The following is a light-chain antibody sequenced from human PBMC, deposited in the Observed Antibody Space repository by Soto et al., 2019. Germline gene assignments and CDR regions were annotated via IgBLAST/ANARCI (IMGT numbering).Light chain of an antibody. Sequence: LTQPPSASGTPGQRVTISCSGSSSNIGSNYVYWYQQLPGTAPKLLIYRNNQRPSGVPDRFSGSKSGTSASLAISGLRSEDEADYYCAAWDDSLSGLYVFGTGTKVTVL. CDR2: RNN. J-gene: IGLJ1*01. CDR3: AAWDDSLSGLYV. CDR1: SSNIGSNY. V-gene: IGLV1-47*01.